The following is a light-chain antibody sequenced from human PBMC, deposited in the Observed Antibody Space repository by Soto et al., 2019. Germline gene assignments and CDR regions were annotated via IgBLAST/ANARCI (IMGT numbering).Light chain of an antibody. CDR2: DVS. J-gene: IGKJ4*01. CDR3: QQYNNWPLT. CDR1: QSVSSN. Sequence: EIVMTQSPATLSVSPGERATLSCGASQSVSSNLAWYQKKPGQAPRLLIYDVSTRSTGIPTRLSGSGSGTAFNLTISSLQSEDFEAYSCQQYNNWPLTFGGGTKVDIK. V-gene: IGKV3D-15*01.